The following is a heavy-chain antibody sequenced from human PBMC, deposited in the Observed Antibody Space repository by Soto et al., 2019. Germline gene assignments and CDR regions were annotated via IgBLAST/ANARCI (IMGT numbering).Heavy chain of an antibody. CDR1: GYTFTSYG. CDR2: ISAYNGNT. D-gene: IGHD3-3*01. J-gene: IGHJ6*02. CDR3: ARGSGSDTIFGVVMWGRSGYPGGYGMDV. Sequence: QVQLVQSGAEVKKPGASVKVSCKASGYTFTSYGISWVRQAPGQGLEWMGWISAYNGNTNYAQKLQGRVTMTTDTSTSTAYMELRSLRSDDTAVYYCARGSGSDTIFGVVMWGRSGYPGGYGMDVWGQGTTVTVSS. V-gene: IGHV1-18*01.